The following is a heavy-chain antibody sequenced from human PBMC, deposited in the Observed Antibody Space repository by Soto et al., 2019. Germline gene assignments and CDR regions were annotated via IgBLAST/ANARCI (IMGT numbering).Heavy chain of an antibody. J-gene: IGHJ3*02. CDR2: INPATGAA. Sequence: QLHLVQSGAVVKKPGASVTVSCSASGYPVTAYYMHWVRQAPGRGLEWMGGINPATGAAKYTQTFQGRVTMTRGTSPSTVLMELGGLTSEDTAVFYWARGGGVGVAGSAAFDMWGQGTLVTVSS. V-gene: IGHV1-2*02. D-gene: IGHD3-3*01. CDR1: GYPVTAYY. CDR3: ARGGGVGVAGSAAFDM.